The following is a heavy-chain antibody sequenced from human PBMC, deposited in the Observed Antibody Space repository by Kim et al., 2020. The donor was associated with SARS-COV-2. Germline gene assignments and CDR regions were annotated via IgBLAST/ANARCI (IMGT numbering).Heavy chain of an antibody. CDR3: AKAPYSSGWYVIPGNYDYGMDV. CDR2: INSDGSST. V-gene: IGHV3-74*01. CDR1: GFTFSSYW. J-gene: IGHJ6*02. D-gene: IGHD6-19*01. Sequence: GGSLRLSCAASGFTFSSYWMHWVRQAPGKGLVWVSRINSDGSSTSYADSVKGRFTISRDNAKNTLYLQMNRLRAEDTAVYYCAKAPYSSGWYVIPGNYDYGMDVWGQGATVTVSS.